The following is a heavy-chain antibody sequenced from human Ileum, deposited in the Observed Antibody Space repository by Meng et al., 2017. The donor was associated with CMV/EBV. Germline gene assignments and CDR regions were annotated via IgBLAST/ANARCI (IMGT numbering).Heavy chain of an antibody. CDR3: ARAAARGVPVDL. CDR1: GGSLTSYY. CDR2: IHPTGTT. D-gene: IGHD3-10*01. V-gene: IGHV4-4*07. J-gene: IGHJ5*02. Sequence: QFQLPESGPRLLQPSETLSLTCTVTGGSLTSYYWTWIRQPAGKGLEWIGRIHPTGTTDDNPSLRSRVSMSLDKSKNQFSLKLTSVTAADTAVYYCARAAARGVPVDLWGQGTLVTVSS.